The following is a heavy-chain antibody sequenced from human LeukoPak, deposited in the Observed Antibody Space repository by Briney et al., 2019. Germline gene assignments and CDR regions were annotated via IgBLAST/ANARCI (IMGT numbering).Heavy chain of an antibody. J-gene: IGHJ6*04. CDR1: GFSLSTSGMC. D-gene: IGHD2-2*01. V-gene: IGHV2-70*01. Sequence: SGPTLVNPTQTLTLTCTFSGFSLSTSGMCVSWIRQPPGKALEWLALIDWDDDKYYSTSLKTRLTISKDTSKNQVVLTMTNMDPVDTATYYCARLVLPAAMGHYYYYGMDVWGKGTTVTVSS. CDR2: IDWDDDK. CDR3: ARLVLPAAMGHYYYYGMDV.